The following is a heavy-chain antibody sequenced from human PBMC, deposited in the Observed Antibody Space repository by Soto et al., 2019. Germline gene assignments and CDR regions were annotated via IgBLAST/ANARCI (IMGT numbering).Heavy chain of an antibody. J-gene: IGHJ4*02. CDR1: GGSISSSPYY. CDR2: IYYSGTT. CDR3: ARHRQYYDTSGYQQRYFDY. D-gene: IGHD3-22*01. V-gene: IGHV4-39*01. Sequence: SETLSLTCSVSGGSISSSPYYWGWIRQPPGKGLEWLGTIYYSGTTSYNPSLKSRVIISVDTSNNQLFLKLRSVTAADTAVYYCARHRQYYDTSGYQQRYFDYWGQGTQVTVSS.